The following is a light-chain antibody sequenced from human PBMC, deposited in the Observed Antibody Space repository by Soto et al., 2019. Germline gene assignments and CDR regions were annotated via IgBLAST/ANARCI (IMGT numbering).Light chain of an antibody. CDR1: QGIRSD. J-gene: IGKJ1*01. CDR3: MQHKTFPWT. CDR2: AAS. Sequence: DIQMTQSPSSLSASVGDGVTIACRASQGIRSDLVWYQQQPGKAPKRLIYAASRLESGVPSRLSVSGSGTEFTLTIKSLQPEDFALYYCMQHKTFPWTVGKGTKVEIK. V-gene: IGKV1-17*01.